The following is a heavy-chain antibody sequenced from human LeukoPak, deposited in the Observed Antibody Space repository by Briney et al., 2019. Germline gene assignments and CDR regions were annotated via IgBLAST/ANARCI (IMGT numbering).Heavy chain of an antibody. CDR1: GYTFTSYG. D-gene: IGHD5-18*01. CDR3: ARDLIYDNTGSARDTNDAFDI. Sequence: ASVKVSCKASGYTFTSYGINWVRQAPGQGLEWMGWITPYNNNARYAQKFQSRVTMTTDTSTDIASMDLRSLGSDEPAMYYCARDLIYDNTGSARDTNDAFDIWGQGTMLIVSS. CDR2: ITPYNNNA. V-gene: IGHV1-18*04. J-gene: IGHJ3*02.